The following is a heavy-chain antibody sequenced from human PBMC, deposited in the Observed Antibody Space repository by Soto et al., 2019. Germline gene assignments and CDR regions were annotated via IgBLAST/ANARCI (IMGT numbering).Heavy chain of an antibody. Sequence: SETLSLTCAVSGGSISSYYWSWIRQPPGKGLEWIGYIYYSGSTNYNPSLKSRVTISVDTSKNQFSLKLSSVTAADTAVYYCARRYGTVFDFWGQGTLVTVSS. CDR3: ARRYGTVFDF. CDR2: IYYSGST. J-gene: IGHJ4*02. CDR1: GGSISSYY. V-gene: IGHV4-59*01. D-gene: IGHD6-13*01.